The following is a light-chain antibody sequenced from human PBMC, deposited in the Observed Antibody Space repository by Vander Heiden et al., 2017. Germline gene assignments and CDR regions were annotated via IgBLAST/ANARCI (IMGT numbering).Light chain of an antibody. Sequence: TCGGNTIGSKSVHWYHPTPGPAPVLVVYGDSHRPPGIPQRLSGSTSGTTATLTISRGEAGDEADDYCQVGDGSSEHVVFGGGTKLTVL. J-gene: IGLJ3*02. CDR3: QVGDGSSEHVV. V-gene: IGLV3-21*02. CDR1: TIGSKS. CDR2: GDS.